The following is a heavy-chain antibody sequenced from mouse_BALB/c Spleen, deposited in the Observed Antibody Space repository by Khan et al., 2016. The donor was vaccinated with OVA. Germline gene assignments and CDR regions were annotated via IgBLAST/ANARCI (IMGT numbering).Heavy chain of an antibody. Sequence: EVELVESGPGLVKPSQSLSLTCTVTAYSITSGYGWNWLRQFPGNKLEWMVYISYSGSTNSNPSLKIRISITPYTSKNLFFLQFNYVTTEYTATYYCARTARIKYWGQGTTLTVSS. V-gene: IGHV3-2*02. CDR2: ISYSGST. CDR1: AYSITSGYG. D-gene: IGHD1-2*01. J-gene: IGHJ2*01. CDR3: ARTARIKY.